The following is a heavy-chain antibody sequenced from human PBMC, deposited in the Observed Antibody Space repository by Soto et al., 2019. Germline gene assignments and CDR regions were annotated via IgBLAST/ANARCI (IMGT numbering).Heavy chain of an antibody. CDR3: ARRRAWNDAFDF. V-gene: IGHV5-51*01. CDR2: IYPADSDT. Sequence: GESLKISCKGSGYNFTSYWIGWVRQMPGKGLELMGVIYPADSDTRYRPPFQGQVTFSADKSLTTAYLQWNSLKTSDTARYYCARRRAWNDAFDFWGLGSLVTVSS. CDR1: GYNFTSYW. J-gene: IGHJ4*02. D-gene: IGHD1-1*01.